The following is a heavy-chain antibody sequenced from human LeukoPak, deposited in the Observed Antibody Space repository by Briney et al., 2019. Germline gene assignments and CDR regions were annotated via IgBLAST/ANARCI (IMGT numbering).Heavy chain of an antibody. CDR1: GGSISSYY. Sequence: SETLSLTCTVSGGSISSYYWSWIRQPPGKGLEWIGYIYTSGSTNYNPSLKSRVTISVDTSKNQFSLKLSSVTAADMAVYYCASGAAAGSVDYWGQGTLVTVSS. J-gene: IGHJ4*02. CDR3: ASGAAAGSVDY. V-gene: IGHV4-4*09. D-gene: IGHD6-13*01. CDR2: IYTSGST.